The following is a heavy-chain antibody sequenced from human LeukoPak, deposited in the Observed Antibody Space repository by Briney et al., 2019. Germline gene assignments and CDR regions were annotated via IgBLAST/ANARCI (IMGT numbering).Heavy chain of an antibody. CDR1: GGSISSYY. Sequence: SETLSLTYTVSGGSISSYYWSWIRQPPGKGLEWMGYILYSGTTNYNPSLQSRVTISVDTSKSQFSLKLSSVTAADTAVYYCARHNKVEPTFDYWGQGTLSPSPQ. V-gene: IGHV4-59*08. D-gene: IGHD5-24*01. CDR3: ARHNKVEPTFDY. J-gene: IGHJ4*02. CDR2: ILYSGTT.